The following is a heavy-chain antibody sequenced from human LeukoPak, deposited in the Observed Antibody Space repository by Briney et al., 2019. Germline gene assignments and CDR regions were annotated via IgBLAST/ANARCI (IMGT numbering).Heavy chain of an antibody. Sequence: GGSLRLSCAASGFTFSSYGMHWVRQAPGKGLEWVALISYEGSNKYYVDSVKGRFTISRDNSKNTLYLQMNSLRAEDTAVYYCARDGIAVAGSFDYWGQGTLVTVSS. V-gene: IGHV3-30*03. CDR1: GFTFSSYG. D-gene: IGHD6-19*01. CDR2: ISYEGSNK. J-gene: IGHJ4*02. CDR3: ARDGIAVAGSFDY.